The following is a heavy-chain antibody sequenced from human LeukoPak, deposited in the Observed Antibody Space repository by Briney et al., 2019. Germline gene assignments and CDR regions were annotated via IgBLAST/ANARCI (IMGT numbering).Heavy chain of an antibody. Sequence: GGSLRLSCAASGFTFSPYWMHWVRQAPGKGLVWVSRISSDVSSTSYADSVKGRFTISRDNAKNTLYLQMNSLRAEDTAVYYCARGFPSGTSYFDYWGQGALVTVSS. J-gene: IGHJ4*02. CDR3: ARGFPSGTSYFDY. V-gene: IGHV3-74*01. CDR2: ISSDVSST. CDR1: GFTFSPYW. D-gene: IGHD1-1*01.